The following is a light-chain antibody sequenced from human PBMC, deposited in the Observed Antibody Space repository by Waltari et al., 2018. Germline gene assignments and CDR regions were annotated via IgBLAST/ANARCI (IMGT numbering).Light chain of an antibody. J-gene: IGKJ1*01. V-gene: IGKV1-6*01. Sequence: IQITQSPSSVSASVGDGVTITCRASQVIEHDLACYQQKAGKAPNLLIYAASILQNEVPSRFSGSGSGTDFTLTISSLQPEDSATYYCLQDHHYPRTFGQGTKVTIK. CDR3: LQDHHYPRT. CDR2: AAS. CDR1: QVIEHD.